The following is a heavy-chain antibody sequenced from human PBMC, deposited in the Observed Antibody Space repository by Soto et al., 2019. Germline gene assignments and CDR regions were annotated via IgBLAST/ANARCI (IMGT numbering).Heavy chain of an antibody. Sequence: GGSLRLSCAASGFTVSSNYMSWVRQAPGKGLEWVSVIYSGGSTYYTDSVKGRFTISRDNSKNTLYLQMNSPRAEDTAVYNCARYLERPAFDIWGQGTMVTVSS. V-gene: IGHV3-53*01. CDR2: IYSGGST. CDR1: GFTVSSNY. D-gene: IGHD1-1*01. J-gene: IGHJ3*02. CDR3: ARYLERPAFDI.